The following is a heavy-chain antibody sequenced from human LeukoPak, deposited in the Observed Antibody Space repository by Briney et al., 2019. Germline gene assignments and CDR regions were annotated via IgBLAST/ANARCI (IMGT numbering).Heavy chain of an antibody. V-gene: IGHV4-59*11. J-gene: IGHJ2*01. Sequence: PSETLSLTCTVSGGSIRSHYWSWIRQPPGKGLEWIGYIFYSGGANYNPSLKSRVTISVDTSKNQFSLKLTSVTAADTAVYYCARVYYSNSYDYWYFDLWGRGTLVTVSS. CDR2: IFYSGGA. CDR3: ARVYYSNSYDYWYFDL. CDR1: GGSIRSHY. D-gene: IGHD6-13*01.